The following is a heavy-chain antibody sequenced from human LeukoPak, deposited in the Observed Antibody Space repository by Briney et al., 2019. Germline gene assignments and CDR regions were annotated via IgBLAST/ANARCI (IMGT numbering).Heavy chain of an antibody. J-gene: IGHJ4*02. Sequence: SETLSLTCTVSGGSISSYYWSWIRQPPGKGLEWIGYISYSGSTNYNPSLKSRVTISLDPSKNHFSLKLTSVTAADTAVYYCARATRDSGYFPLDYWGLGTLVTVSS. V-gene: IGHV4-59*01. D-gene: IGHD3-22*01. CDR1: GGSISSYY. CDR2: ISYSGST. CDR3: ARATRDSGYFPLDY.